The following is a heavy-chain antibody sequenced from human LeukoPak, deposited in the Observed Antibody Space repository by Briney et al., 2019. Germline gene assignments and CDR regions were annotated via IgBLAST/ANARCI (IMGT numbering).Heavy chain of an antibody. CDR1: GYTFTSYG. CDR3: ARSYYYDSSGYLGGNFDY. D-gene: IGHD3-22*01. V-gene: IGHV1-18*01. Sequence: GASVKVSCKASGYTFTSYGISWVRQAPGQGLEWMGWISAYNGNTNYAQKFQGRVTMTRDTSISTAYMELSRLRSDDTAVYYCARSYYYDSSGYLGGNFDYWGQGTLVTVSS. CDR2: ISAYNGNT. J-gene: IGHJ4*02.